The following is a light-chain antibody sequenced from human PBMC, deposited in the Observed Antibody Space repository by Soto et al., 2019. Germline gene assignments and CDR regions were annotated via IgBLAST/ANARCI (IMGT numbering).Light chain of an antibody. Sequence: EIVLTQSPATLSLSPGERATVSCRASQSVSNYLGWYQQKPGQAPRLLIYDASNRATGIPARFSGSGSVTDFTLTISSLEPEDFAVYYCQHRGTFGQGTRLEIK. CDR3: QHRGT. V-gene: IGKV3-11*01. CDR1: QSVSNY. J-gene: IGKJ5*01. CDR2: DAS.